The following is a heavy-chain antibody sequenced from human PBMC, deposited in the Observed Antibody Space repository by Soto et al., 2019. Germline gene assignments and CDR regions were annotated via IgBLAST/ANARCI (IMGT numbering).Heavy chain of an antibody. CDR3: ARDIYGPGSQIGY. J-gene: IGHJ1*01. V-gene: IGHV3-7*05. CDR2: IKQDGSEK. Sequence: GGSVGLSCAASGFTFSSYWMSWVRQAPGKGLEWVANIKQDGSEKYYVDSVKGRFTISRDNAKNSLYLQMNSLRAEDTAVYYCARDIYGPGSQIGYWAQRTLVTVSS. D-gene: IGHD3-10*01. CDR1: GFTFSSYW.